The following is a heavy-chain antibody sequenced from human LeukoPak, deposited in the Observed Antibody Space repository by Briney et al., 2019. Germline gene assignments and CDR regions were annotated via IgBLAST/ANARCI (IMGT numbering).Heavy chain of an antibody. J-gene: IGHJ5*02. CDR3: ARGVEERYFDWLA. CDR1: GGSITSSSYY. V-gene: IGHV4-61*05. CDR2: IYYSGST. D-gene: IGHD3-9*01. Sequence: SETLSLTCTVSGGSITSSSYYWGWIRLPPGKGLEWIGYIYYSGSTNYNPSLKSRVTISVDTSKNQFSPKLSSVTAADTAVYYCARGVEERYFDWLAWGQGTLVTVSS.